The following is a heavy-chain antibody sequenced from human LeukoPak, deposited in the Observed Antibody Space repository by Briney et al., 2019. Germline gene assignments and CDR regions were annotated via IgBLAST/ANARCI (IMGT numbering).Heavy chain of an antibody. CDR1: GFTLSSYE. CDR2: ISSSGSTI. J-gene: IGHJ4*02. D-gene: IGHD3-10*01. Sequence: GGSLRLSCAASGFTLSSYEMNWVRQAPGKGLEWVSYISSSGSTIYYADSVKGRFTISRDNAKNSLYLQMNSLRAEDTAVYYCARRTRAYYYGSGSYTFDYWGQGTLVTVSS. V-gene: IGHV3-48*03. CDR3: ARRTRAYYYGSGSYTFDY.